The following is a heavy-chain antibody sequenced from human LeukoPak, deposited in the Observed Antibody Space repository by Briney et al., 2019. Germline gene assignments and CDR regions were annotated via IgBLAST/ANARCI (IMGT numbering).Heavy chain of an antibody. CDR1: GYTFIGYF. V-gene: IGHV1-2*02. CDR2: INPNSGGT. J-gene: IGHJ4*02. Sequence: ASVKVSCKASGYTFIGYFIHWVRQAPGQGLEWMGWINPNSGGTTYAQKFQGRVTMTRDTSISTAYMELSRLRSDDTAVYYCASPPVGFWSGYYQFDYWGQGTLVTVSS. CDR3: ASPPVGFWSGYYQFDY. D-gene: IGHD3-3*01.